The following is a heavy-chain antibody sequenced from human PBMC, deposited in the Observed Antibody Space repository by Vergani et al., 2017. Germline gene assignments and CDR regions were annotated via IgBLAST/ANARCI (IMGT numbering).Heavy chain of an antibody. Sequence: EVQLVESGGGLVQPGGSLKLSCEASGFTFSGSAMNWVRQAAGKGLEWVGRIRSKANSYATAYDASVKGRFTISRDDSKTTAYLQMNSLKTEDTAVYYWTRPGSGYPDVWGQGP. CDR2: IRSKANSYAT. J-gene: IGHJ6*02. V-gene: IGHV3-73*01. CDR3: TRPGSGYPDV. D-gene: IGHD3-3*01. CDR1: GFTFSGSA.